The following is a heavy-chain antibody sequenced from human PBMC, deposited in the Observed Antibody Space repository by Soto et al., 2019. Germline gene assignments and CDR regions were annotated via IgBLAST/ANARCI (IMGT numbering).Heavy chain of an antibody. CDR1: GFTFSSYA. V-gene: IGHV3-30-3*02. CDR3: AKTYYYDRSGYYQNWFDS. D-gene: IGHD3-22*01. CDR2: ISFDGSNE. J-gene: IGHJ5*01. Sequence: PGGSLRLSCAASGFTFSSYAMHWIRQAPGKGLEWVAIISFDGSNEYYADSVKGRFTISRDNSKNTLYLQVRSLRAEDTAVYYCAKTYYYDRSGYYQNWFDSWGQGTLVTVSS.